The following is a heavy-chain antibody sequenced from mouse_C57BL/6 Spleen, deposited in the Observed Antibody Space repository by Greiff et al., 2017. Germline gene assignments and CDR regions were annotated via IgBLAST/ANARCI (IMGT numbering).Heavy chain of an antibody. J-gene: IGHJ2*01. D-gene: IGHD1-1*01. V-gene: IGHV1-52*01. CDR2: IDPSDSET. Sequence: VQLQQPGAELVRPGSSVKLSCKASGYTFTSYWMHWVKQRPIQGLEWIGNIDPSDSETHYNQKFKDKATLTVAKSSSTAYMQLSSLTSEDSAVYYCARGSYYYGSSYFDYWGQGTTLTVSS. CDR1: GYTFTSYW. CDR3: ARGSYYYGSSYFDY.